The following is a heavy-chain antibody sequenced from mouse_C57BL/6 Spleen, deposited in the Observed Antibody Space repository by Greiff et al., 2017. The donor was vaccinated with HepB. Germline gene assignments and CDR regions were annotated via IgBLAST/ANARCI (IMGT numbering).Heavy chain of an antibody. CDR3: TTYYGSSRAY. V-gene: IGHV14-4*01. CDR1: GFNIKDDY. CDR2: IDPENGDT. D-gene: IGHD1-1*01. J-gene: IGHJ3*01. Sequence: EVQLQQSGAELVRPGASVKLSCTASGFNIKDDYMHWVKQRPEQGLEWIGWIDPENGDTEYASKFQGKATITADTSSNTAYLQLSSLTSEDTAVYYCTTYYGSSRAYWGQGTLVTVSA.